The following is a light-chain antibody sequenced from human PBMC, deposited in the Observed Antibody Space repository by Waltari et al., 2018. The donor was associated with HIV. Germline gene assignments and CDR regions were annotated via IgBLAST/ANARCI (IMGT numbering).Light chain of an antibody. CDR1: QCLLHANESSY. Sequence: IVMNQSPLSLPVTPGEPASISCRSSQCLLHANESSYLDWYGQKPGQSPQLLIYLGSLRASGVPDRFIGSGSGTDFTLKISRVEAEDVGVYYCMQGLETPTFGQGTRLEIK. J-gene: IGKJ5*01. CDR2: LGS. CDR3: MQGLETPT. V-gene: IGKV2-28*01.